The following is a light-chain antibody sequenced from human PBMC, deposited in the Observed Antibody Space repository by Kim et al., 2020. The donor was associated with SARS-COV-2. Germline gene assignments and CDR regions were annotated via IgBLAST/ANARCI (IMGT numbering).Light chain of an antibody. CDR2: AAS. CDR1: QSVRTY. J-gene: IGKJ4*01. CDR3: QQSYSNPLT. Sequence: AYVGDTVTITCRASQSVRTYLYCRQQTPGKAPKVLISAASSVQSVVPSRFSGSGSRTEFTLTISSLQPQDFATYYCQQSYSNPLTFGGGTKVYIK. V-gene: IGKV1-39*01.